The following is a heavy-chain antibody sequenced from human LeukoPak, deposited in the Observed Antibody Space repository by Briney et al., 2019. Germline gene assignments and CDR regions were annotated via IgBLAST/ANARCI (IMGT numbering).Heavy chain of an antibody. CDR1: GYTLTELS. D-gene: IGHD3-9*01. V-gene: IGHV1-24*01. CDR2: FDPEDGET. J-gene: IGHJ4*02. CDR3: ATVRYYDILTGYYNRPFDY. Sequence: ASVKVSCKVSGYTLTELSMHWVRQAPGKGLEWMGGFDPEDGETIYAQKFQGRVTMTEDTSTDTAYMELSSLRSEDTAVYYCATVRYYDILTGYYNRPFDYWGQGTLVTVSS.